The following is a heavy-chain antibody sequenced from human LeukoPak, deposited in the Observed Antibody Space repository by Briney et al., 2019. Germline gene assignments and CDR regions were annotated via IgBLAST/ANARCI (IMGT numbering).Heavy chain of an antibody. J-gene: IGHJ5*02. Sequence: ASVKVSCKASGYTFTSYDINWVRQATGQGLEWMGWMNPNSGGTNYAQKFQGRVTMTRDTSISTAYMELSRLRSDDTAVYYCARGDGYNSNWFDPWGQGTLVTVSS. V-gene: IGHV1-2*02. CDR1: GYTFTSYD. CDR2: MNPNSGGT. D-gene: IGHD5-24*01. CDR3: ARGDGYNSNWFDP.